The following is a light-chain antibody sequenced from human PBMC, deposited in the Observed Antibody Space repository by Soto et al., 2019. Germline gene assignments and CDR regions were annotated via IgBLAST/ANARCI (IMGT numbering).Light chain of an antibody. CDR2: AAS. Sequence: DIQMTQSPSSLSASVGDRVTITCRASQSISSYLHWYQQKPGKAPKLLIYAASNLQSGVPSRFSASGSVTDFTVALNSLQPEDLATYYSEQGYSPPQTFGQGTKVDIK. J-gene: IGKJ1*01. V-gene: IGKV1-39*01. CDR1: QSISSY. CDR3: EQGYSPPQT.